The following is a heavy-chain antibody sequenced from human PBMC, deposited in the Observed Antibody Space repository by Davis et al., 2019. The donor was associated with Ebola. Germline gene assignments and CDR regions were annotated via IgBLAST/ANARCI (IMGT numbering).Heavy chain of an antibody. CDR3: TTQWLVLFARDY. D-gene: IGHD6-19*01. Sequence: GESLKISCAASGFTFSGSAMHWVRQASGKGLEWVGRIRSKANSYATAYAASVKGRFTISRDGSKNTAYLQMNSLKTEDTAVYYCTTQWLVLFARDYWGQGTLVTVSS. V-gene: IGHV3-73*01. J-gene: IGHJ4*02. CDR2: IRSKANSYAT. CDR1: GFTFSGSA.